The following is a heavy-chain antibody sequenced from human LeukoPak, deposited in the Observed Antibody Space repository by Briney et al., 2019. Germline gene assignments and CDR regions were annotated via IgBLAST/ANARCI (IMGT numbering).Heavy chain of an antibody. V-gene: IGHV3-7*01. CDR1: GFTFSSYW. D-gene: IGHD6-19*01. J-gene: IGHJ4*02. CDR3: ARDLGKAGGYSSAFDY. CDR2: IRQDGSER. Sequence: GGSLRLSCAASGFTFSSYWMSWVRQAPGKGLEWVANIRQDGSERYYVVSVKGRFTISRDNAKNSLYLQMDSLRAEDSAVYYCARDLGKAGGYSSAFDYWGQGTLVTVSS.